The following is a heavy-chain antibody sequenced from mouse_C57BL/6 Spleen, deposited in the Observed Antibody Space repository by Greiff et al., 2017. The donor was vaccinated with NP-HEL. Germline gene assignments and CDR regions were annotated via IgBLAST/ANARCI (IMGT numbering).Heavy chain of an antibody. D-gene: IGHD2-5*01. CDR2: IYPSDSET. Sequence: QVQLQQPGAELVRPGSSVKLSCKASGYTFTSYWMDWVKQRPGQGLEWIGNIYPSDSETNYNQKFKDKATLTVDKSSSTAYMQLSSLTSEDSAVYYCARSGYSNYRAYWGQGTLVTVSA. V-gene: IGHV1-61*01. CDR3: ARSGYSNYRAY. CDR1: GYTFTSYW. J-gene: IGHJ3*01.